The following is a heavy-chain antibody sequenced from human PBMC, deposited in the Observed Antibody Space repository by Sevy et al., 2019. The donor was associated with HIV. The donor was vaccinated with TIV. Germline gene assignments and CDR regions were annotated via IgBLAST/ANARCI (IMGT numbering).Heavy chain of an antibody. D-gene: IGHD4-17*01. J-gene: IGHJ6*02. CDR3: AGGPYGDSPYWYYYGMDV. CDR1: GFTFSSYA. Sequence: GGSLRLSCAASGFTFSSYAMNWVRQAPGKGLEWVSTIFGSGGGTYYADSVKGRFTISRDNSKNTLYLQMNSLRAEDTAVYYCAGGPYGDSPYWYYYGMDVWGQGTTVTVSS. V-gene: IGHV3-23*01. CDR2: IFGSGGGT.